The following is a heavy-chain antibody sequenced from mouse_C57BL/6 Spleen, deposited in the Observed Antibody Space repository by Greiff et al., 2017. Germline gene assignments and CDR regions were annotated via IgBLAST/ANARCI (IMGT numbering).Heavy chain of an antibody. J-gene: IGHJ4*01. Sequence: QVQLQQPGAELVMPGASVKLSCKASGYTFTSYWMHWVKQRPGQGLEWIGEIDPSDSYTNYNQKFKGKSTLTVDKSSSTAYMQLSSLTSEDSAVSYCARTQMVTNAMDYWGQGTSVTVSS. D-gene: IGHD2-2*01. CDR1: GYTFTSYW. CDR3: ARTQMVTNAMDY. CDR2: IDPSDSYT. V-gene: IGHV1-69*01.